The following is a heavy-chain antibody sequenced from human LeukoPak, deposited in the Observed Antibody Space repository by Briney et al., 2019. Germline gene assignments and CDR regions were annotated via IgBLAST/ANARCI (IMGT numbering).Heavy chain of an antibody. CDR3: AKEGPYYDSSGYYLDY. Sequence: PGRSLRLSCAASGFTFDDYAVHWVRQAPGKGLEWVSGISWNSGSIGYADSVKGRFTISRDNAKNSLYLQMNSLRAEDTALYYCAKEGPYYDSSGYYLDYWGQGTLVTVSS. CDR1: GFTFDDYA. CDR2: ISWNSGSI. V-gene: IGHV3-9*01. D-gene: IGHD3-22*01. J-gene: IGHJ4*02.